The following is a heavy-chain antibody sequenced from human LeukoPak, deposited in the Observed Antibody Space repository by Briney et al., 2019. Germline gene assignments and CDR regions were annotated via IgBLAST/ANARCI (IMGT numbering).Heavy chain of an antibody. CDR2: ISSSGDTT. CDR3: AKGLYSAYSD. CDR1: GFTFGSSA. Sequence: GGSLRLSCAASGFTFGSSAMSWVRQAPGKGLKWVSSISSSGDTTNYADSVKGRFTISRDTYKNTLHLQMTSLRAEDTALYYCAKGLYSAYSDWGQGTLVAVSS. V-gene: IGHV3-23*01. D-gene: IGHD3-22*01. J-gene: IGHJ4*02.